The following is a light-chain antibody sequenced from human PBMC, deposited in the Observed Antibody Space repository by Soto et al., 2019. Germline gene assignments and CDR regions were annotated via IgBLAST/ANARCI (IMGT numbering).Light chain of an antibody. Sequence: QSVLTQPPSVSGSPGQSITISCTGTSSDVGGYNYVSWYQQHPGKATKLMSYDVSNRPSGVSNRFSGSKSGNTASLTISGLQAEDEADYYCSSYTSSSTFDVFGTGTKLTVL. V-gene: IGLV2-14*01. CDR3: SSYTSSSTFDV. CDR1: SSDVGGYNY. CDR2: DVS. J-gene: IGLJ1*01.